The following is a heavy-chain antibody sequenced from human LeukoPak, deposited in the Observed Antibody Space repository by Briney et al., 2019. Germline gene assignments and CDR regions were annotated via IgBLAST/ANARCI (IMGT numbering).Heavy chain of an antibody. V-gene: IGHV4-39*01. Sequence: PSETLSLTCTVSGGSISSSSYYCGWIRQPPGKGLEWIGSMYYSGSTYYNPSLKSRVTISVDTSKNQFSLKLSSVTAADTAVYYCASPKTYYYDSSGYYVGAFDIWGQGTMVTVSS. J-gene: IGHJ3*02. CDR1: GGSISSSSYY. CDR2: MYYSGST. CDR3: ASPKTYYYDSSGYYVGAFDI. D-gene: IGHD3-22*01.